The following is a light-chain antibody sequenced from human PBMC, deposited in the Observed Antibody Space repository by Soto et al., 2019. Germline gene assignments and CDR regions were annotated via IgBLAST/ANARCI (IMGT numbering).Light chain of an antibody. CDR2: EVS. CDR1: SSDVGGYNY. Sequence: QSALTQPASVSGSPGQTITISCTGTSSDVGGYNYVSWYQQHPGKAPKLMIYEVSNRPSRVSNRFSGSKSGNTASLTISGLQAEDEAEYDCSSYTSSSTHVVFGGGTKVTVL. J-gene: IGLJ2*01. V-gene: IGLV2-14*01. CDR3: SSYTSSSTHVV.